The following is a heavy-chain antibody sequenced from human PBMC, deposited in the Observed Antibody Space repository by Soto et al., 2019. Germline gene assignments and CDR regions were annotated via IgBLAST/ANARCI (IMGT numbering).Heavy chain of an antibody. J-gene: IGHJ6*02. CDR1: GGSFSDYY. CDR3: ARALRFLEWLPPSPPSPTPNYGMDV. D-gene: IGHD3-3*01. V-gene: IGHV4-34*02. Sequence: QVQLQQWGAGLLKPSETLSLTCAVYGGSFSDYYWSWIRQPPGKGLEWIGEINHSGSTNYNPSLKSRVTISVDPSKNQLSLTLGSVAAAETAGYYCARALRFLEWLPPSPPSPTPNYGMDVWGQGTTVTVSS. CDR2: INHSGST.